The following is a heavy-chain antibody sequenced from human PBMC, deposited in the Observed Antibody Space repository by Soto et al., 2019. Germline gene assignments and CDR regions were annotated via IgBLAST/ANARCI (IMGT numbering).Heavy chain of an antibody. CDR2: ISTDLRAL. J-gene: IGHJ6*04. CDR3: TRDGSRGYDMAV. D-gene: IGHD1-26*01. CDR1: GFTISTYH. V-gene: IGHV3-48*02. Sequence: PGGSLRLSCAASGFTISTYHLNWVRQAPGKGLEWVSYISTDLRALYYADSVRGRFTISRDNAKNSLYLQMTSLRDEDTGVYYCTRDGSRGYDMAVWAKGTKVTVAS.